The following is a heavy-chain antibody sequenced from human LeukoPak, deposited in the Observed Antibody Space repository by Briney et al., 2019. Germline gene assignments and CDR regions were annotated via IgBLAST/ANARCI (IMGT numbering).Heavy chain of an antibody. CDR3: ARGPDINYYYYYMDV. V-gene: IGHV1-2*02. D-gene: IGHD2-15*01. CDR1: GYTFTGYY. Sequence: ASVKVSCKASGYTFTGYYMHWVRQAPGQGREWMGWINPNSGGTNYAQKFQGRVTMTRDTSISTAYMELSRLRSDDTAVYYCARGPDINYYYYYMDVWGKGTTVTVSS. J-gene: IGHJ6*03. CDR2: INPNSGGT.